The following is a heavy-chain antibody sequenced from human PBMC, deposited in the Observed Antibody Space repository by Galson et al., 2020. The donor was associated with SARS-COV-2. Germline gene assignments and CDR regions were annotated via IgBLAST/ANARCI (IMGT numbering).Heavy chain of an antibody. CDR1: GYSFTRDW. Sequence: KIGESLKISCQTSGYSFTRDWIGWVRQTPEKGLEWMGTIYPGDSEPRYRLSFQGQVTMSADTSINTAYLHWNRLKASDTAMYYCARGRSGTYIFDYWGQGIVVTVSS. V-gene: IGHV5-51*01. CDR2: IYPGDSEP. D-gene: IGHD1-26*01. J-gene: IGHJ4*02. CDR3: ARGRSGTYIFDY.